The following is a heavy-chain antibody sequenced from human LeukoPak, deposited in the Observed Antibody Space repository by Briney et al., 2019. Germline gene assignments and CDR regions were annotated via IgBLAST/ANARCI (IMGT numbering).Heavy chain of an antibody. V-gene: IGHV3-21*01. CDR1: GFTFSSYS. CDR2: ISSSSSYI. Sequence: PGGSLRLSCAASGFTFSSYSMNWVRQAPGKGLEWVSSISSSSSYIYYADSVKGRFTISRDNAKNSLYLQMNSLRAEDTAVYYCAREGSSSWYAQFEYFDYWGQGTLVTVSS. J-gene: IGHJ4*02. D-gene: IGHD6-13*01. CDR3: AREGSSSWYAQFEYFDY.